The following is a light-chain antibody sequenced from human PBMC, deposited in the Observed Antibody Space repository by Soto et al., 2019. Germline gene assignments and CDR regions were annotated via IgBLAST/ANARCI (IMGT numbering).Light chain of an antibody. CDR2: KAS. CDR3: QQYNSYLT. Sequence: DIQMTQSPSTLSASVGDRVTITCRASQRISNWLAWYQQKTGKAPKLLIYKASSLESGVPSRFSGSGSGTEFTLTISCLQPDDFATYYCQQYNSYLTFGGGTKVEIK. CDR1: QRISNW. V-gene: IGKV1-5*03. J-gene: IGKJ4*01.